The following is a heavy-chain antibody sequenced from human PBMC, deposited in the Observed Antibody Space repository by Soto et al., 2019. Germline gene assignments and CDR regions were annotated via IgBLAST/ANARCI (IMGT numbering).Heavy chain of an antibody. J-gene: IGHJ4*02. CDR3: ARSLFMVAPDNEPFDY. V-gene: IGHV3-23*01. Sequence: GSLRLSCAASGFPFSSYAMSWVRQTPEKGLEWVAGISGGGNDRYYADFVQGRFTFSRGNSRNILYLQMNSLRAEDTAMYYCARSLFMVAPDNEPFDYWGQGTLVTVSS. D-gene: IGHD5-12*01. CDR1: GFPFSSYA. CDR2: ISGGGNDR.